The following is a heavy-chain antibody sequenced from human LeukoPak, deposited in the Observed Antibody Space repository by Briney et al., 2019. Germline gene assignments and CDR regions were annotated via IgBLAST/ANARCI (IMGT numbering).Heavy chain of an antibody. CDR3: ARGRRCSSGWSFDY. D-gene: IGHD6-19*01. CDR1: GGSFSGYY. CDR2: INHSGST. J-gene: IGHJ4*02. Sequence: PSETLSLTCAVYGGSFSGYYWSWIRQPPGKGLEWIGEINHSGSTNYNPSLKSRVTISGDTSKNQFSLNLSSVTAADTAVYYCARGRRCSSGWSFDYWGQGTLVTVSS. V-gene: IGHV4-34*01.